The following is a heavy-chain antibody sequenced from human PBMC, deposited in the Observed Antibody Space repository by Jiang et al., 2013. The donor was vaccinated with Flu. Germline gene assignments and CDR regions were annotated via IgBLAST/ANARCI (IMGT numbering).Heavy chain of an antibody. CDR3: ARDLVGTPDY. Sequence: GAEVKKPGASVKVSCEASGYSFTAFTMHWVRQAPGQRPEWMGWIDVASGNTRYSPKFQDRVIFTSDISASAAHMELTSLRSEDTGIYYCARDLVGTPDYWGQGTLVTVSS. V-gene: IGHV1-3*01. CDR1: GYSFTAFT. CDR2: IDVASGNT. D-gene: IGHD1-7*01. J-gene: IGHJ4*02.